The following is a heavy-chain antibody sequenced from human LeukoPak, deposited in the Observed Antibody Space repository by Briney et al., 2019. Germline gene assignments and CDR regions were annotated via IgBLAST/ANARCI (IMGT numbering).Heavy chain of an antibody. J-gene: IGHJ4*02. D-gene: IGHD2-2*02. Sequence: GGSLRLSCAASGFTFSSYAMSWVRQAPGKGLEWVSAISGSGGSTYYADSVKGRFTISRDNSKNTLYLQMSSLRAEDTAVYYCAKDPPIVVVPGAINPSNFDYWGQGTLVTVSS. CDR3: AKDPPIVVVPGAINPSNFDY. V-gene: IGHV3-23*01. CDR1: GFTFSSYA. CDR2: ISGSGGST.